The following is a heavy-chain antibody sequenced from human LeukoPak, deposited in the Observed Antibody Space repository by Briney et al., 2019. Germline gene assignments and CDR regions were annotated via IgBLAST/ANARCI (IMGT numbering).Heavy chain of an antibody. D-gene: IGHD6-13*01. CDR1: GYTFTGYY. CDR3: ARGEIAAAGTEH. CDR2: INPNSGGT. J-gene: IGHJ1*01. Sequence: ASVKVSCKASGYTFTGYYMHWVRQAPGQGLEWMGWINPNSGGTNYAQKFQGRVTMTRDTSISTAHMELSRLRSDDTAVYYCARGEIAAAGTEHWGQGTLVTVSS. V-gene: IGHV1-2*02.